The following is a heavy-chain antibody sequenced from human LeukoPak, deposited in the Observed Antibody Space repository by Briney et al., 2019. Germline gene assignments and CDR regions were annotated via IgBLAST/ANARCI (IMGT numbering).Heavy chain of an antibody. D-gene: IGHD6-19*01. CDR2: INGDGRRT. J-gene: IGHJ4*02. CDR1: GFTFSNYW. CDR3: ARDPDSGGWSFEDY. Sequence: GGSLRLSCAGSGFTFSNYWMHWVRQVPGKGLVWVSRINGDGRRTTYADSVKGRFTISRDNAQNTLYPQMNSLRAEDTAVYYCARDPDSGGWSFEDYWGQGALVTVSS. V-gene: IGHV3-74*01.